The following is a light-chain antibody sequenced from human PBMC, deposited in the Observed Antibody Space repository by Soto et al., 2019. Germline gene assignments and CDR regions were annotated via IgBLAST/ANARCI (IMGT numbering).Light chain of an antibody. CDR3: CSYAGRSTFPV. V-gene: IGLV2-23*03. J-gene: IGLJ1*01. Sequence: QSALTQPASVSGSPGQSITISCTGTSSDVGSYNLVSWYQQHPGKAPKLMIYEGSKRPSGVSNRFSGSKSGNTASLTISGLQAEDEADYYCCSYAGRSTFPVFGTGTKVTVL. CDR1: SSDVGSYNL. CDR2: EGS.